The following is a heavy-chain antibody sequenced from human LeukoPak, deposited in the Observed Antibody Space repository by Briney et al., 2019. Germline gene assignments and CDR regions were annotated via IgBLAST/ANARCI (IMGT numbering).Heavy chain of an antibody. CDR2: ISGSGGST. J-gene: IGHJ6*03. CDR1: GFTFSSYA. Sequence: GSLRLSCAASGFTFSSYAMSGVRQPRGKGREGGAAISGSGGSTSYEHSVKGRFTISRDNSKNRLYLQINSLRAEDTAVYYCAKRGGSSYYYYYMDVWGKGTTVTVSS. V-gene: IGHV3-23*01. CDR3: AKRGGSSYYYYYMDV. D-gene: IGHD2-15*01.